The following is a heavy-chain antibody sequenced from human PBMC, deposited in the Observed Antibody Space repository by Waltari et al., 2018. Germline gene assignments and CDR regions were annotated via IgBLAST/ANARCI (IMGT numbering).Heavy chain of an antibody. J-gene: IGHJ6*02. CDR3: SRVSASGDGMDV. D-gene: IGHD3-16*01. Sequence: EVQLVESGGGLVQPGRSLRLSCTTSGFTFGDHALSWFRQAPEKGLEWVVFIRSKTYGGTADYAASGRGRFTVSRDDSKSIAYLEMYSLKTEDTAVYYCSRVSASGDGMDVWGQGTTVTVSS. CDR2: IRSKTYGGTA. V-gene: IGHV3-49*03. CDR1: GFTFGDHA.